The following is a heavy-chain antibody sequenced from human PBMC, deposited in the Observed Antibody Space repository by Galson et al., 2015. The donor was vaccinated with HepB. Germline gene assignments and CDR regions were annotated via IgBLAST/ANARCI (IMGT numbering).Heavy chain of an antibody. CDR3: TRGKWEPLWFDY. D-gene: IGHD1-26*01. CDR1: GYSFTSYW. Sequence: QSGAEVKKSGESLKISCKASGYSFTSYWIGWVRQMPGKGLEWMGIIYPGDSDTRYSPSFQGQVTISADKSITTAYLQWSSLKASDTAMYYCTRGKWEPLWFDYWGQGTLLTVSS. V-gene: IGHV5-51*01. J-gene: IGHJ4*02. CDR2: IYPGDSDT.